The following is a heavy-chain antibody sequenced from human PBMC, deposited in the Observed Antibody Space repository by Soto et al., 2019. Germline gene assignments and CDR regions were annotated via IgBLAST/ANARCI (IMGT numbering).Heavy chain of an antibody. CDR2: ISYDGSNK. J-gene: IGHJ4*02. CDR1: GFTFSSYG. Sequence: GGSLRLSCAASGFTFSSYGMHWVRQAPGKGLEWVAVISYDGSNKYYADSVKGRFTISRDNSKNTLYLQMNSLRAEDTAVYYCAKESVAGNGVELVDYWGQGTLVTVSS. D-gene: IGHD6-19*01. CDR3: AKESVAGNGVELVDY. V-gene: IGHV3-30*18.